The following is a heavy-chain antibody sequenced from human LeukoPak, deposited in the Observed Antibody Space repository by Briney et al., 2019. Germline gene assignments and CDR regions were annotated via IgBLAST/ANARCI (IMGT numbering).Heavy chain of an antibody. Sequence: SSVKVSFKVSGYTLTELSMHWVRQAPGKGLEWMGGFDPEDGETIYAQKFQGRVTMTEDTSTDTAYMELSSLRSEDTAVYYCLAGGSATFDSWGQGTLVTVSS. V-gene: IGHV1-24*01. D-gene: IGHD3-10*01. CDR2: FDPEDGET. CDR3: LAGGSATFDS. J-gene: IGHJ4*02. CDR1: GYTLTELS.